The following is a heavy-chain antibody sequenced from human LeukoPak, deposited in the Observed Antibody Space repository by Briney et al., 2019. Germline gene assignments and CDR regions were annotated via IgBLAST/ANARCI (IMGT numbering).Heavy chain of an antibody. CDR2: INDSGRI. CDR1: GGSFSNYY. V-gene: IGHV4-34*01. Sequence: ETLSLTCAVYGGSFSNYYWSWIRQPPGKGLEWIEEINDSGRINYNPSLMSRVTVSVDTSKNQFSLRLTSVTATDTAVYYCARRWNYGRNYYIDVWGNGATVSVSS. D-gene: IGHD1-7*01. CDR3: ARRWNYGRNYYIDV. J-gene: IGHJ6*03.